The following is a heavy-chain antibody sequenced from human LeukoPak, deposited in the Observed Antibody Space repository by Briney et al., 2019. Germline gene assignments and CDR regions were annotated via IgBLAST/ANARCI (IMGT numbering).Heavy chain of an antibody. CDR1: GASISGNY. Sequence: KPSETLSLTCSVSGASISGNYWSWIRQPTGKGLEFIGYMFHSGSTNYNPSLKSRVITSLDASKNQFSLELFSVTAADTAVYYCARLGQTVTGFYSLDIWGQGTMVTVSS. CDR3: ARLGQTVTGFYSLDI. V-gene: IGHV4-59*12. J-gene: IGHJ3*02. CDR2: MFHSGST. D-gene: IGHD3-9*01.